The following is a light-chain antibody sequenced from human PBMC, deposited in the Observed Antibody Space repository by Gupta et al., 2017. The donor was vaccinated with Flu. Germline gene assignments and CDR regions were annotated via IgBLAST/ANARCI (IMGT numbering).Light chain of an antibody. Sequence: DIQMTQSPSTLSASVGDRLTITCRASQSFSTYLAWYQQKPGKAPRLLIYKASNLESGVPSRFSASGSGTEFTLTISSLQPDDFATYYCQQYKSYPLTFGGGTKVEIK. CDR1: QSFSTY. CDR3: QQYKSYPLT. CDR2: KAS. J-gene: IGKJ4*01. V-gene: IGKV1-5*03.